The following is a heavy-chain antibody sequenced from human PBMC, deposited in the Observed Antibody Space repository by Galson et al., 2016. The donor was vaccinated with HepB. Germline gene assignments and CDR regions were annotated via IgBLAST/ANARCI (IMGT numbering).Heavy chain of an antibody. CDR1: GFNIRDYS. J-gene: IGHJ4*01. V-gene: IGHV3-21*01. CDR3: ARGHCGSTNCHLYFDY. D-gene: IGHD2-2*01. CDR2: IEGDANHI. Sequence: SLRLSCAAFGFNIRDYSMNWLRQAPGKGLEWVSHIEGDANHIHYRHSLKGRFTISRDIAKNSPYLEMSGLGAEDTAVYYCARGHCGSTNCHLYFDYWGQGTLVTVSS.